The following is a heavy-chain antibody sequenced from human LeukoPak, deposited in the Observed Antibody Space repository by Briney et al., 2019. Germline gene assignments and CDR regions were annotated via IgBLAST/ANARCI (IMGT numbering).Heavy chain of an antibody. Sequence: GGSLRLSCAASGFTFSSYAMSWVRQAPGKGLEWVSAISGSGGSTYYADSVKGRFTISRDNSKNTLYLQMNSLRAEDTAVYYCAKEGGTMVRGVITPTDYWGQGTLVTVSS. D-gene: IGHD3-10*01. J-gene: IGHJ4*02. CDR2: ISGSGGST. CDR1: GFTFSSYA. V-gene: IGHV3-23*01. CDR3: AKEGGTMVRGVITPTDY.